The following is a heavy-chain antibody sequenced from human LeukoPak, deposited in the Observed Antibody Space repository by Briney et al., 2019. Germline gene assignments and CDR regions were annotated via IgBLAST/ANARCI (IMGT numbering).Heavy chain of an antibody. CDR3: ARGRGAANDAFDI. CDR2: IYSSSIT. D-gene: IGHD3-10*01. Sequence: ETLSLTCTVSGGSISSYYWSWVRQAPGQGLEWVSVIYSSSITSYADSVKGRFTISRHNSKNTLYLQMNSLRADDTAVYYCARGRGAANDAFDIWGQGRMVTVSS. J-gene: IGHJ3*02. CDR1: GGSISSYY. V-gene: IGHV3-53*04.